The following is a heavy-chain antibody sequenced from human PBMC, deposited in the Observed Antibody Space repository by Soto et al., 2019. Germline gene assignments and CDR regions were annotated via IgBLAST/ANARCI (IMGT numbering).Heavy chain of an antibody. J-gene: IGHJ5*02. CDR1: GYTFSNYG. CDR2: ISLYSDGT. CDR3: ARTLLYSKSRFDP. Sequence: GASVKVSCKTSGYTFSNYGITWVRQAPGQPLEWLGWISLYSDGTNYAQKFQGRVTMTRDTSSSTVYMELSSLRSDDTAVYYCARTLLYSKSRFDPWGQGTLVTSPQ. D-gene: IGHD4-4*01. V-gene: IGHV1-18*01.